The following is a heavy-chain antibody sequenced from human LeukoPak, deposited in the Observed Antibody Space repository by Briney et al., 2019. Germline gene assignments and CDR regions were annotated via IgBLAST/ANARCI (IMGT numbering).Heavy chain of an antibody. CDR3: ARTPYSSSWETCFDY. Sequence: ASVKVSCKASGYTFTSYGISWVRQVPGQGLEWMGWINPNTGGTNYAQKFQGRVTMTRDTSISTAYMELSRLRSDDTAVYYCARTPYSSSWETCFDYWGQGTLVTVSS. D-gene: IGHD6-13*01. CDR2: INPNTGGT. V-gene: IGHV1-2*02. CDR1: GYTFTSYG. J-gene: IGHJ4*02.